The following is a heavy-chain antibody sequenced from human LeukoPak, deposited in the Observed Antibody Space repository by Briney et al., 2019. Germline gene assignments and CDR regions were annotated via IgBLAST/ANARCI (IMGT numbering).Heavy chain of an antibody. V-gene: IGHV4-59*01. CDR2: IYYSGST. J-gene: IGHJ4*02. D-gene: IGHD3-10*01. Sequence: SETLSLTCTVSGGSISSYYWSWIRQPPGKGLEWIGYIYYSGSTNYNPSLKSRVTISVDTSKNQFSLKLSPVTAADTAVYYCARGGDRSFDYWGQGTLVTVSS. CDR3: ARGGDRSFDY. CDR1: GGSISSYY.